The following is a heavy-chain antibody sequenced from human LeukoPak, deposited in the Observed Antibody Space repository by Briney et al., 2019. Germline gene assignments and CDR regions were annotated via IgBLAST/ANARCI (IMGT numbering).Heavy chain of an antibody. CDR1: GDSVSSNSAA. D-gene: IGHD2-15*01. V-gene: IGHV6-1*01. CDR2: TYYRSKWYS. Sequence: SQTLSLTCAISGDSVSSNSAAWNWIRQSPSRGLEWLGRTYYRSKWYSDYAVSVKSRITINPDTSKNQFSLQLKSVTPEDTAVYYCARGGYCSGGSCLGPRYYYGMDVWGQGTTVTVSS. CDR3: ARGGYCSGGSCLGPRYYYGMDV. J-gene: IGHJ6*02.